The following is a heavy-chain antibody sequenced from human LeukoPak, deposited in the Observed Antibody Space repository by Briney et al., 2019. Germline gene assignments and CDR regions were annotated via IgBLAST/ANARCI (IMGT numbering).Heavy chain of an antibody. CDR1: GYTFTSYD. Sequence: VASVNVSCKASGYTFTSYDFNWLRQATGQGPEWMGWMNPNSGATGYAQKFQGRVTMTRSASINTAYMELTNLRSEDTAVYYCARPGLRGYSYGIDFWGQGTLVTVSS. V-gene: IGHV1-8*01. D-gene: IGHD5-18*01. CDR2: MNPNSGAT. CDR3: ARPGLRGYSYGIDF. J-gene: IGHJ4*02.